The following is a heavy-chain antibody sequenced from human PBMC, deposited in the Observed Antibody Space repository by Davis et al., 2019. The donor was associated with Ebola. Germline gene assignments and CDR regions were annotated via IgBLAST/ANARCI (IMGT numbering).Heavy chain of an antibody. V-gene: IGHV3-74*01. D-gene: IGHD6-13*01. CDR2: INSDASST. Sequence: GESLKISCAASGFAFRESWMHWVRQAPGRGLVWVSHINSDASSTTYADYVKGRFTISRDNAKNTLYLQMNNRGVEDTAMYYCAKGGGSGVVAAGGHAFEIWGQGTMVIVSS. J-gene: IGHJ3*02. CDR1: GFAFRESW. CDR3: AKGGGSGVVAAGGHAFEI.